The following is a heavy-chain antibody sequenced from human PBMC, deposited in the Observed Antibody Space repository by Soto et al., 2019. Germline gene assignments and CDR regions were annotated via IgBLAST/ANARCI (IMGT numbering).Heavy chain of an antibody. CDR1: GFTFSSYS. J-gene: IGHJ6*03. CDR3: ARDGKDCSGGSCYSFYYYMDV. D-gene: IGHD2-15*01. Sequence: GSLRLSCAASGFTFSSYSMNWVRQAPGKGLEWVSSISSSSSYIYYADSVKGRFTISRDNAKNSLYLQMNSLRAEDTAVYYCARDGKDCSGGSCYSFYYYMDVWGKGTTVTVSS. CDR2: ISSSSSYI. V-gene: IGHV3-21*01.